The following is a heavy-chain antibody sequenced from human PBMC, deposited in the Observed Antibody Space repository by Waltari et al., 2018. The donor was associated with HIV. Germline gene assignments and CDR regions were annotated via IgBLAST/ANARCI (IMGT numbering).Heavy chain of an antibody. V-gene: IGHV1-46*01. Sequence: QVPLVQPGAELKKPGASVKVSCKASGYPFSNYYMNLVRQAPGHGHEWLGKINPSGGSTSDEQKFQGRVTMTRDTATSTGDMEWSSRRSEDTAVYYCAKDRRGSWQQSHYFFDYWGQGTLVTVSS. CDR3: AKDRRGSWQQSHYFFDY. CDR2: INPSGGST. D-gene: IGHD3-16*01. J-gene: IGHJ4*02. CDR1: GYPFSNYY.